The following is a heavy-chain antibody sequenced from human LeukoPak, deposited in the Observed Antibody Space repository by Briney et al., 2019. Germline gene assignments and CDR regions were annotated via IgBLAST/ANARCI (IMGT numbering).Heavy chain of an antibody. V-gene: IGHV5-51*01. J-gene: IGHJ6*02. CDR1: GYSFTTHW. CDR3: ARQLTLTYNGMDV. CDR2: IYPGDSDT. D-gene: IGHD2-2*02. Sequence: GESLKISCKGSGYSFTTHWIGWVRQMPGKGLEWMGIIYPGDSDTRYSPSFQGQVTISADKSITTAYLHWSSLKASDTAMYFCARQLTLTYNGMDVWGQGTTATVSS.